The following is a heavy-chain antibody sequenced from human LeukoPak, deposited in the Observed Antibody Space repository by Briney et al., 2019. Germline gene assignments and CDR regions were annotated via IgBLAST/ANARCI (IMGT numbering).Heavy chain of an antibody. V-gene: IGHV1-69*01. CDR3: ARDRGEYYYDSSGYRDAFDI. CDR1: GGTFSSYA. D-gene: IGHD3-22*01. CDR2: IIPIFGTA. Sequence: SVKVSCKASGGTFSSYAISWVRQAPGQGLEWMGGIIPIFGTANYAQKFQGRVTITADESTSTAYMELSSLRSEDTAVYYCARDRGEYYYDSSGYRDAFDIWGQGTMVTVSS. J-gene: IGHJ3*02.